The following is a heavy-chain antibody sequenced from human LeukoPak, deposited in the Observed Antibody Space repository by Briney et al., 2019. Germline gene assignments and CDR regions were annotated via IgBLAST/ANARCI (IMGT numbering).Heavy chain of an antibody. CDR3: ARDSRAPMISDY. V-gene: IGHV1-69*05. Sequence: ASVKVSCKASGGTFSSYAISWVRQAPGQGLEWMGRIIPIFGTANYAQKFQGRVTITTDESTSIAYMELSSLRSEDTAVYYCARDSRAPMISDYWGQGTLVTVSS. J-gene: IGHJ4*02. CDR2: IIPIFGTA. CDR1: GGTFSSYA. D-gene: IGHD3/OR15-3a*01.